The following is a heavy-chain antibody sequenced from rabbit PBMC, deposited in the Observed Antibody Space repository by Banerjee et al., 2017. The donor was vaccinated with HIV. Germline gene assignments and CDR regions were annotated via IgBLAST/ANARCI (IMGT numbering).Heavy chain of an antibody. CDR1: GFSFSSGYD. V-gene: IGHV1S40*01. CDR3: AREDDNSSYYDL. J-gene: IGHJ4*01. Sequence: QQLVESGGDLVKPGASLTLTCKASGFSFSSGYDMCWVRQAPGKGLEWIGCIYAGSSGSTYYASWAKGRFTISKTSSTTVTLQMTSLTAADTATYFCAREDDNSSYYDLWGQGTLVTVS. D-gene: IGHD8-1*01. CDR2: IYAGSSGST.